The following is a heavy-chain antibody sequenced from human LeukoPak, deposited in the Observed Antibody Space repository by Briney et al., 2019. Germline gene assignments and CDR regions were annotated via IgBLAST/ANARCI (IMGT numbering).Heavy chain of an antibody. CDR3: ASVGAAADSFDY. V-gene: IGHV4-59*01. Sequence: PSETLSLTCTVSGGSISSYYWSWIRQPPGKGLEWIGYIYYSGSTNYNPSLKSRVTISVDTSKNQFSLKLSSVTAADTAVYYCASVGAAADSFDYRGQGTLVTVSS. CDR2: IYYSGST. CDR1: GGSISSYY. J-gene: IGHJ4*02. D-gene: IGHD6-13*01.